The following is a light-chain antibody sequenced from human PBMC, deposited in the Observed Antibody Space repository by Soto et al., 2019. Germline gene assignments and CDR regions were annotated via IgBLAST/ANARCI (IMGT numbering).Light chain of an antibody. Sequence: DSVLIQAAAALSMSPGERATLSCRASQSVSSYLAWYQQKPGQAPRLLIYDASNRATGIPARFSGSGSGTDFTLTISSLEPEDFAVYYCQHRSNWPLTFGGGTKVDIK. CDR3: QHRSNWPLT. CDR2: DAS. J-gene: IGKJ4*01. V-gene: IGKV3-11*01. CDR1: QSVSSY.